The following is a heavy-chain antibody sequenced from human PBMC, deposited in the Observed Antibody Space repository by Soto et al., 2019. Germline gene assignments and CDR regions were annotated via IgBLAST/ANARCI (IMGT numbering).Heavy chain of an antibody. CDR2: INHSGST. CDR3: VRTPDH. CDR1: GGSFSGYY. J-gene: IGHJ4*02. Sequence: SETLSLTCAVYGGSFSGYYWSWIRQPPGKGLEWIGEINHSGSTYYNPSLKSRLTISIDPSKNQFSLKLSPVTAADTAVYYCVRTPDHWGQGTLVTVSS. V-gene: IGHV4-34*09.